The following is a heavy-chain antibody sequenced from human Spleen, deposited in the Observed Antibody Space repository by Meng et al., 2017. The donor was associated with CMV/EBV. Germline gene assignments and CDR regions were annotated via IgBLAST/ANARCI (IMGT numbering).Heavy chain of an antibody. CDR2: IHDSGST. V-gene: IGHV4-30-4*08. CDR1: GGSIRSGGYY. Sequence: SETLSLTCTVSGGSIRSGGYYWSWIRQPPGKGLEWIGYIHDSGSTYYNPSLKSRVTISAVTSKNQFSLKLSSVTAADTAVYYCARISGGTPVNAFDIWGQGAMVTVSS. CDR3: ARISGGTPVNAFDI. J-gene: IGHJ3*02. D-gene: IGHD3-10*01.